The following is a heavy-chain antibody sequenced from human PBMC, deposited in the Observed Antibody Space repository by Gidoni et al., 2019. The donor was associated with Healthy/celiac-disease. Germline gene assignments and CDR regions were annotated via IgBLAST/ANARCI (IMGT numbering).Heavy chain of an antibody. CDR1: GGTFSSYA. Sequence: QVQLVQSGAEVKNPGSSVKVSCKASGGTFSSYAISWVRQAPGQGLEWMGGIIPIFGTANYAQKFQGRVTITADKSTSTAYMELSSLRSEDTAVYYCARGSDLRLEPKEYYYDYYMDVWGKGTTVTVSS. J-gene: IGHJ6*03. CDR2: IIPIFGTA. CDR3: ARGSDLRLEPKEYYYDYYMDV. D-gene: IGHD6-6*01. V-gene: IGHV1-69*06.